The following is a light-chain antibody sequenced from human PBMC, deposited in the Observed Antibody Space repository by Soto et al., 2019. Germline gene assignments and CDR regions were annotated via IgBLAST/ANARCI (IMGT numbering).Light chain of an antibody. CDR3: QQYSTYPWT. CDR1: QTISTL. CDR2: KAS. Sequence: DIQMTQSPSTLSASLGDRVTITCRASQTISTLLAWYQQRPGKAPNLLIYKASSLESGVPSRFSGSGAGTEFTLTISSLQPDDFATYFRQQYSTYPWTFGQGTKVEVK. V-gene: IGKV1-5*03. J-gene: IGKJ1*01.